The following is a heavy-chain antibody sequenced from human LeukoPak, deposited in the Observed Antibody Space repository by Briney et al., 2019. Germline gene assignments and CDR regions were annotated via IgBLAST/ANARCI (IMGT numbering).Heavy chain of an antibody. Sequence: ASVKVSCKASGGTFSSYAISWVRQAPGQGLEWMGGIIPIFGTANYAQKFRGRVTITTDESTSTAYMELSSLRSEDTAVYYCARGLTMVRGVMGYFDYWGQGTLVTVSS. CDR1: GGTFSSYA. J-gene: IGHJ4*02. CDR3: ARGLTMVRGVMGYFDY. V-gene: IGHV1-69*05. D-gene: IGHD3-10*01. CDR2: IIPIFGTA.